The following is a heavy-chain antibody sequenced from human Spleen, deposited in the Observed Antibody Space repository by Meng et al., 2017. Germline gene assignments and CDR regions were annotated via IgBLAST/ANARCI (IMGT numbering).Heavy chain of an antibody. D-gene: IGHD5-12*01. Sequence: GESLKISCAASGFTLSDYSMNWVRQAPGKGLEWVSSISSSSSYIYYADSVKGRFTISRDNAKNSLYLQMNSLRAEDTAVYYCASQTSGYFNFDPWGQGTLVTVSS. J-gene: IGHJ5*02. CDR3: ASQTSGYFNFDP. CDR1: GFTLSDYS. V-gene: IGHV3-21*01. CDR2: ISSSSSYI.